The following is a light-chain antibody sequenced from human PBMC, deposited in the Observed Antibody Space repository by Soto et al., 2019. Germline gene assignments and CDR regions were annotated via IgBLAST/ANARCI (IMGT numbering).Light chain of an antibody. CDR3: SSYTSSSTRV. CDR1: SSDVGGYNY. Sequence: QSALTQPASVSGSPGQSITTSCTGTSSDVGGYNYVSWYQQHPGKAPKLMIYDVSNRPSGVSNRFSGSKSGNTASLTISGLQGEDEADYYCSSYTSSSTRVFGTGTKVTVL. CDR2: DVS. V-gene: IGLV2-14*01. J-gene: IGLJ1*01.